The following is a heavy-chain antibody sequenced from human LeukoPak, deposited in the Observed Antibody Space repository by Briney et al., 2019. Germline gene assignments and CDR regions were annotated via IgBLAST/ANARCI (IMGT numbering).Heavy chain of an antibody. CDR3: ARGSPDYYGSGSR. CDR1: GFTFSSYS. J-gene: IGHJ4*02. CDR2: ISSSSSTI. V-gene: IGHV3-48*01. D-gene: IGHD3-10*01. Sequence: GGSLRLSCAASGFTFSSYSMNWVRQAPGKGLEWVSYISSSSSTIYYADSVEGRFTISRDNAKNSLYLQMNSLRAEDTAVYYCARGSPDYYGSGSRWGQGTLVTVSS.